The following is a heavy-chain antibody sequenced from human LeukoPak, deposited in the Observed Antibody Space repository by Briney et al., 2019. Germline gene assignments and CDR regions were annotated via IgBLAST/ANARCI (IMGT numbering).Heavy chain of an antibody. CDR2: ISSSSSYI. J-gene: IGHJ5*02. D-gene: IGHD6-19*01. Sequence: GGSLRLSCAASGFTFSSYSMNWVRQAPGKGLEWVSSISSSSSYIYYADSVKGRFTISRDNAKNSLYLQMNSLRAEDTAVYYCARGAGDGWLSWFDPWGQGTLVTVSS. V-gene: IGHV3-21*01. CDR3: ARGAGDGWLSWFDP. CDR1: GFTFSSYS.